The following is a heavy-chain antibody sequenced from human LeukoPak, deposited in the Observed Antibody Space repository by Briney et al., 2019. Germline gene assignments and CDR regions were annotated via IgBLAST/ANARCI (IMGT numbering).Heavy chain of an antibody. J-gene: IGHJ6*03. CDR3: ARVRSSSPRRYYYYMDV. D-gene: IGHD6-6*01. Sequence: ASVKVSCKASGYTFTTYGISWVRQAPGQGLEWMGWSSAYSGNTNYAQKFQGRVTMTRNTSISTAYMELSSLRSEDTAVYYCARVRSSSPRRYYYYMDVWGKGTTVTVSS. V-gene: IGHV1-18*01. CDR2: SSAYSGNT. CDR1: GYTFTTYG.